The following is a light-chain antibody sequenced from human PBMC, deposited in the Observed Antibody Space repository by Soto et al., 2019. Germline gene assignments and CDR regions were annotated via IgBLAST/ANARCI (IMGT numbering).Light chain of an antibody. CDR1: EDINVY. Sequence: DIQMTQSPSSVSASIRDTVIITCRASEDINVYLNWYQHKPGEVPKLLIYSASTLHSGVPSRFTGSGSETDFTLTIRGLQPEDFATYYCQHGYVAPYSFGQGTKVDI. V-gene: IGKV1-39*01. CDR3: QHGYVAPYS. CDR2: SAS. J-gene: IGKJ2*03.